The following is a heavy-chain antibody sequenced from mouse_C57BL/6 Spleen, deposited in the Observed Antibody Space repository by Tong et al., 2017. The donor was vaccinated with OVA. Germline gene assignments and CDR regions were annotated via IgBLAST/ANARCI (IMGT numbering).Heavy chain of an antibody. Sequence: VQLQESGAELAKPGASVKMSCKASGYTFTSYWMHWVKQRPGQGLEWIGYINPSTGYTEYNQKFKDKATLTADKSSSTAYMQLSSLTSEDSAVYYCARLWLPLDYWGQGTTLTVSS. CDR3: ARLWLPLDY. V-gene: IGHV1-7*01. CDR1: GYTFTSYW. CDR2: INPSTGYT. J-gene: IGHJ2*01. D-gene: IGHD2-2*01.